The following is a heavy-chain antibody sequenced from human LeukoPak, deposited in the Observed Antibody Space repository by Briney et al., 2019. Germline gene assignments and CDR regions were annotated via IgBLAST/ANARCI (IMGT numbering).Heavy chain of an antibody. CDR2: IRSKIDGGTT. CDR3: TKDYCGKFCSAV. V-gene: IGHV3-15*07. CDR1: GFTLSDVW. D-gene: IGHD3-9*01. J-gene: IGHJ6*02. Sequence: GGSLRLSCAASGFTLSDVWMNWVRQAPGKGLEWVGRIRSKIDGGTTDYAAPVQGRFTISRDDSKNTLYLQMNSLRAEDTAKYYCTKDYCGKFCSAVWGQGTTVTVSS.